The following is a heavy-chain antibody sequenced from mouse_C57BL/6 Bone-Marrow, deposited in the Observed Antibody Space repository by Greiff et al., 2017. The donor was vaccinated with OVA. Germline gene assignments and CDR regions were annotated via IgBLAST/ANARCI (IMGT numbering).Heavy chain of an antibody. CDR2: INYDGSST. Sequence: DVMLVESEGGLVQPGSSMKLSCTASGFTFSDYYMAWVRQVPEKGLEWVANINYDGSSTYYLDSLKSRFIISRDNAKNILYLQMSSLKSEDTATYYCARADGYYPWFAYWGQGTLVTVSA. D-gene: IGHD2-3*01. J-gene: IGHJ3*01. CDR3: ARADGYYPWFAY. V-gene: IGHV5-16*01. CDR1: GFTFSDYY.